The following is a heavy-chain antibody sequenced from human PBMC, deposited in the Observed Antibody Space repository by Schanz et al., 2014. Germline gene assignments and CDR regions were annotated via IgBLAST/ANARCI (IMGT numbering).Heavy chain of an antibody. CDR1: GFIFSDYY. CDR3: AKVRYSSGWRGDYFDE. CDR2: ISASGGDT. V-gene: IGHV3-23*04. D-gene: IGHD6-25*01. J-gene: IGHJ4*02. Sequence: VQLVESGGGLVKPGGSLRLSCAASGFIFSDYYMAWVRQAPGKGLEWVSVISASGGDTYYADSVKGRFTISRDNSKNTLYLQMNSLRAEDTAVYYCAKVRYSSGWRGDYFDEWGQGTLVTVAS.